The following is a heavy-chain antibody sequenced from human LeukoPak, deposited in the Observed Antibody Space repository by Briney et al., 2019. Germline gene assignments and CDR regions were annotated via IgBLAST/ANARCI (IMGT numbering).Heavy chain of an antibody. J-gene: IGHJ4*02. D-gene: IGHD5-18*01. CDR3: ARGGILTDY. V-gene: IGHV4-34*01. Sequence: SETLSLTCAVYGGPFSGYYWSWIRQPPGKGLEWIGEINHSGSTNYNPSLKSRVTISVDTSKNQFSLKLSSVTAADTAVYYCARGGILTDYWGQGTLVTVSS. CDR1: GGPFSGYY. CDR2: INHSGST.